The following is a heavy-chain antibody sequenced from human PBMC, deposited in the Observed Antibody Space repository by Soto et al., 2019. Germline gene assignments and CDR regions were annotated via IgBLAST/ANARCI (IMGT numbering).Heavy chain of an antibody. J-gene: IGHJ4*02. D-gene: IGHD5-12*01. V-gene: IGHV3-23*01. Sequence: GGSLRLSCAASGFTFSSYATSWVRQAPGKGLEWVSSISGIGHSTYYADSVKGRFTMSRDNSKNTLFLQMSSLRAEDTAVYYCAKRIMATIGHFDSWRQGTLVTVSS. CDR1: GFTFSSYA. CDR2: ISGIGHST. CDR3: AKRIMATIGHFDS.